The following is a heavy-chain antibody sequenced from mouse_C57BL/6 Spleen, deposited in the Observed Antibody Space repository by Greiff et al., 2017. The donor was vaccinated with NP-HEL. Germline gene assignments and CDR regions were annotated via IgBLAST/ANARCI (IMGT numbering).Heavy chain of an antibody. Sequence: VQLQESGAELVRPGASVTLSCKASGYTFTDYEMHWVKQTPVHGLEWIGAIDPETGGTAYNQKFKGKAILTADKSSSTAYMELRSLTSEDSAVYYCSGVITTVASMDYWGQGTSVTVSS. J-gene: IGHJ4*01. D-gene: IGHD1-1*01. CDR1: GYTFTDYE. V-gene: IGHV1-15*01. CDR3: SGVITTVASMDY. CDR2: IDPETGGT.